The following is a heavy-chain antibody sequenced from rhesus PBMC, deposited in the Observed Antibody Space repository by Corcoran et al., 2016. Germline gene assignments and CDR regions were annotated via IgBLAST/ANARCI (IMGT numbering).Heavy chain of an antibody. CDR3: ARDSGSYLPLEDY. CDR1: GGSFSGYY. J-gene: IGHJ4*01. V-gene: IGHV4-165*01. CDR2: ISGSSGSH. Sequence: QVQLQESGPGLVKPSETLSLTCAVSGGSFSGYYWGWIRQPPGKGLEWIGYISGSSGSHDYTPPLKSRVTISTDTSKTQFSLKLSSVTAADTAVYYCARDSGSYLPLEDYWGQGVLVTVSS. D-gene: IGHD6-25*01.